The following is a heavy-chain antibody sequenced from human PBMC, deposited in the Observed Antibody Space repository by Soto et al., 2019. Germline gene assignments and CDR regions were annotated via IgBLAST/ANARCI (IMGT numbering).Heavy chain of an antibody. CDR3: AREHITGTAFDI. D-gene: IGHD1-20*01. J-gene: IGHJ3*02. Sequence: ASVKVSCKASGYTFTSYGISCVRQAPGQGLEWMGWISAYNGNTNYAQKLQGRVTMTTDTSTSTAFMELRSLRSDDTAVYYCAREHITGTAFDIWGQGTMVTVSS. CDR2: ISAYNGNT. CDR1: GYTFTSYG. V-gene: IGHV1-18*04.